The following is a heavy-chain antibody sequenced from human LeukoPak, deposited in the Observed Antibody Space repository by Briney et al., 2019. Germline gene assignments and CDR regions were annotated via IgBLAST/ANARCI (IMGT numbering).Heavy chain of an antibody. J-gene: IGHJ4*02. V-gene: IGHV3-21*01. CDR3: ARVPSPYYFDY. CDR1: GFTFSSYS. Sequence: GGSLTLSCAASGFTFSSYSMNWVRQAPGKGLEWVSSISSSSSYIYYADSVKGRFTISRDNAKNSLYLQMNSLRAEDTAVYYCARVPSPYYFDYWGQGTLVTVSS. CDR2: ISSSSSYI.